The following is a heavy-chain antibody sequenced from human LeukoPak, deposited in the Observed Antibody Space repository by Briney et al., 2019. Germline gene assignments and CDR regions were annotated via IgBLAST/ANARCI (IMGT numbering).Heavy chain of an antibody. J-gene: IGHJ5*02. CDR3: ARFINWFDP. Sequence: KPSETLSLTCTVSGGSISSYYWSWIRQPPGKGLEWIGYIYYSGSTNYNPSLKSRVPISVDTSKNQFSLKLSSVTAADTAVYYCARFINWFDPWGQGTLVTVSS. CDR2: IYYSGST. V-gene: IGHV4-59*01. CDR1: GGSISSYY.